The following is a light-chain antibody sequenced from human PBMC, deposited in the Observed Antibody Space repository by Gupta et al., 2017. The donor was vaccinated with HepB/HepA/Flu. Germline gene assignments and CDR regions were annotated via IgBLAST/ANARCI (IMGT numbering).Light chain of an antibody. J-gene: IGLJ2*01. CDR1: SSDAGGYDY. CDR3: SSDTTSTTVV. V-gene: IGLV2-14*03. CDR2: DGR. Sequence: QSVLTQPASVSGSPGPAITISCTGTSSDAGGYDYLAWDQQHPGKAPKLMIYDGRNRPSGVSNRFSGAKTGNTAALTISGREAEDEADYYCSSDTTSTTVVFGGGTKLTVL.